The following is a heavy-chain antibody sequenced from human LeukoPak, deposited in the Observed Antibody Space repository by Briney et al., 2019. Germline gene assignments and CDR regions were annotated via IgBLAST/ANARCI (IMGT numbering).Heavy chain of an antibody. D-gene: IGHD2-2*01. CDR1: GFTVSSNY. CDR3: ARDRVYCSTTSCAGPDAFDI. V-gene: IGHV3-66*01. Sequence: GGSLRLSCAASGFTVSSNYMSWVRQAPGKGLEWVSIIYSGGSTYYADSVKGRFTISRDNSKSTLYLQMNSLRAEDTAVYYCARDRVYCSTTSCAGPDAFDIWGQGTMVTVSS. CDR2: IYSGGST. J-gene: IGHJ3*02.